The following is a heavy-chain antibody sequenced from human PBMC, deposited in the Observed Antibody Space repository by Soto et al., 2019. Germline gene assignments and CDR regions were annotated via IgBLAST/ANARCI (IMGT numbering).Heavy chain of an antibody. V-gene: IGHV1-18*01. CDR1: GYTFTSYG. CDR3: ARDLYSYGSGSYFDDVFDI. CDR2: ISAYNGNT. Sequence: ASVKVSCKASGYTFTSYGISWVRQAPGQGLEWMGWISAYNGNTNYAQKLQGRVTMTTDTSTSTAYMELRSLRSDDTAVYYCARDLYSYGSGSYFDDVFDIWGQGTTVTVSS. J-gene: IGHJ3*02. D-gene: IGHD3-10*01.